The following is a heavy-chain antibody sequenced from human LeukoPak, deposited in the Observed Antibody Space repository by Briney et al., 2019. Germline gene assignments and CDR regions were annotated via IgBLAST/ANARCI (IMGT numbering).Heavy chain of an antibody. CDR2: IYYSGST. V-gene: IGHV4-39*07. CDR1: GGSISSSSYY. Sequence: SETLSLTCTVSGGSISSSSYYWGWIRQPPGKGLEWIGSIYYSGSTYYNPSLKSRVTISVDTSKNQFSLKLSSVTAADTAVYYCARVAHRPYSSGEGWYYYYYGMDVWGQGTTVTVSS. D-gene: IGHD6-19*01. CDR3: ARVAHRPYSSGEGWYYYYYGMDV. J-gene: IGHJ6*02.